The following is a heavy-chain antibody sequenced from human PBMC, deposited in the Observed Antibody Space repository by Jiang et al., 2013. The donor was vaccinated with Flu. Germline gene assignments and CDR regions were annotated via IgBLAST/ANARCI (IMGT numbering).Heavy chain of an antibody. V-gene: IGHV3-9*01. J-gene: IGHJ4*02. CDR3: TKDLTPGGADS. CDR2: FFWKSGEG. Sequence: SGGGTVQPGRSLRLSCVVSGSTIDEHAMHWVRQRPGKGLEWVSGFFWKSGEGGYANSVKGRFTVSRDNAKNALYLQMSSLRLEDTALYYCTKDLTPGGADSWGQGTLVTVSS. CDR1: GSTIDEHA. D-gene: IGHD3-10*01.